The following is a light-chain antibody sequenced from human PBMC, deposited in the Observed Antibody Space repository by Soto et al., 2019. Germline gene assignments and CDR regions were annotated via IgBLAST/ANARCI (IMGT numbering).Light chain of an antibody. CDR2: GAS. CDR3: QQYGNSPVT. CDR1: QSVSSSY. V-gene: IGKV3-20*01. J-gene: IGKJ1*01. Sequence: EIVLTQSPGTLSLSPGERATLSCRASQSVSSSYLAWYQQKPGQAARLLIYGASSRATGIPDRFSGSGSGTDFTLTISRLEPEDFAVYYCQQYGNSPVTFGQGTKVEVK.